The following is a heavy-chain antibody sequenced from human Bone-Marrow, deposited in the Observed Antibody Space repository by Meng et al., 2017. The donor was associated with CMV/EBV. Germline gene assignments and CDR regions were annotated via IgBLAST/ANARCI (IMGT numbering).Heavy chain of an antibody. Sequence: GFTFSDYYMSWIRQAPGKGLEWVSYISSSGSIINYGDSVKGRFTISRDNARNSLYLQMNSLRAEDTAVYYCARGQGNCGGDCYSVNYWGHGTLVTVSS. CDR1: GFTFSDYY. D-gene: IGHD2-21*02. J-gene: IGHJ4*01. V-gene: IGHV3-11*01. CDR2: ISSSGSII. CDR3: ARGQGNCGGDCYSVNY.